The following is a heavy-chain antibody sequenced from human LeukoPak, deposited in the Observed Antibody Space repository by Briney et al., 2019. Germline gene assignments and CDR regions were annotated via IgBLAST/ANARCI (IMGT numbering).Heavy chain of an antibody. Sequence: GGSLRLSCAASGFTFSDYVMIWVRQAPGKGLEWVSGITASGDTTYYADSVKGRFTMSRDNSKNTVYLQMNSLRVDDTAVYYCARRDIVVVVSASDYWGQGTLVTVSS. D-gene: IGHD2-15*01. CDR2: ITASGDTT. J-gene: IGHJ4*02. CDR1: GFTFSDYV. V-gene: IGHV3-23*01. CDR3: ARRDIVVVVSASDY.